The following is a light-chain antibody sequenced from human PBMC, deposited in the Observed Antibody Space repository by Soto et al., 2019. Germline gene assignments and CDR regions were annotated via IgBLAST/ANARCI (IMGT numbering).Light chain of an antibody. CDR3: QQDNSYSRT. CDR2: DAS. J-gene: IGKJ4*02. CDR1: QSISRW. Sequence: DLPMIQSACPLSPSVGNVVIITFRASQSISRWLAWYQQKPGKAPKLLIYDASTLESGVPSRFSGRGSGTQFTLTICSLQPDDFATYYCQQDNSYSRTFGEGGKLEI. V-gene: IGKV1-5*01.